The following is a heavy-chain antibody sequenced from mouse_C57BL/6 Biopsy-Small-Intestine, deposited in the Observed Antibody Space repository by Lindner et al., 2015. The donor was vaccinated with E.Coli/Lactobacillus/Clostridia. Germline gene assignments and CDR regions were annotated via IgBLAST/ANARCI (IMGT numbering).Heavy chain of an antibody. D-gene: IGHD1-3*01. V-gene: IGHV1-18*01. CDR1: GYTFTDYH. CDR3: AKSHHDFWSGYQDAFDI. CDR2: IKPNNGGT. Sequence: SVKVSCKASGYTFTDYHIHWVRQAPGQGLEWMGWIKPNNGGTNYAQKFQGRVTMTRDSSMNTAYMELSSLRSDDTAVYYCAKSHHDFWSGYQDAFDIWGQGTMVTVSS. J-gene: IGHJ1*01.